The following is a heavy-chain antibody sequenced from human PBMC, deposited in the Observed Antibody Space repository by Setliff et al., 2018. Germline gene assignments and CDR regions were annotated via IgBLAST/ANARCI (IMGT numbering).Heavy chain of an antibody. CDR1: GYTFTSYY. D-gene: IGHD3-22*01. CDR3: ARDSGYYYDSSGRNWFDP. J-gene: IGHJ5*02. CDR2: INPSGGST. V-gene: IGHV1-2*04. Sequence: ASVKVSCKASGYTFTSYYMHWVRQAPGQGLEWMGIINPSGGSTNYAQKFQGWVTMTRDTSISTAYMELSRLRSDDTAVYYCARDSGYYYDSSGRNWFDPWGQGTLVTVSS.